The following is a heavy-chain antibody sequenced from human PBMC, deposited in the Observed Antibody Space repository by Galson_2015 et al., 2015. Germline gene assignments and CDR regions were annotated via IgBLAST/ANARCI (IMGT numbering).Heavy chain of an antibody. J-gene: IGHJ4*02. Sequence: SVKVSCKASGYTFTSYAMHWVRQAPGQRLEWMGWINAGNGNTKYSQKFQGRVTITRDTSASTAYMELSSLRSEDTAVYYCARGGRDGYNYLGYWGQGTLVTVSS. CDR2: INAGNGNT. D-gene: IGHD5-24*01. CDR1: GYTFTSYA. CDR3: ARGGRDGYNYLGY. V-gene: IGHV1-3*01.